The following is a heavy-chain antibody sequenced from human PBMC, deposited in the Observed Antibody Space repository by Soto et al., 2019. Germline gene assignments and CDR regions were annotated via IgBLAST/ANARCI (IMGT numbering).Heavy chain of an antibody. CDR2: IVVGSGNT. CDR1: GFTFTSSA. J-gene: IGHJ6*02. CDR3: AAEGIAASDLYYYYGMDV. V-gene: IGHV1-58*01. D-gene: IGHD6-13*01. Sequence: SVKVSCKASGFTFTSSAVQWVRQARGQRLEWIGWIVVGSGNTNYAQKFQERVTTTRDMSTSTAYMELSSLRSEDTAVYYCAAEGIAASDLYYYYGMDVWGQGTTVTVSS.